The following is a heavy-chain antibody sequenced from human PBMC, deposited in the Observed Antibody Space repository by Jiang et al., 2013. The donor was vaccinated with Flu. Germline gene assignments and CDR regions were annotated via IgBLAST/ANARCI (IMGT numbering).Heavy chain of an antibody. D-gene: IGHD2-21*02. V-gene: IGHV4-38-2*01. Sequence: EWIWTLYHTGSTYYNPSLKSRVTTSVDTSKNQISLKLNSVTAADTAVYYCAASSMTAFDAFDIWGQGDNGHRLF. J-gene: IGHJ3*02. CDR3: AASSMTAFDAFDI. CDR2: LYHTGST.